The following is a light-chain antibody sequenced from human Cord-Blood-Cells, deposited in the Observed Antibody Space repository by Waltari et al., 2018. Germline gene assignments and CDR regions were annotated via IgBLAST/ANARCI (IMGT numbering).Light chain of an antibody. CDR2: DAS. Sequence: DIQMTQSPSTLSASVGDRVNITCRASQSISSWLAWYQQKPGKAPNILIYDASSLESGVPSRFSGSGSGTEFTLTISSLQPADFATYYCQQYNSYPWTFGQGTKVEIK. CDR1: QSISSW. CDR3: QQYNSYPWT. V-gene: IGKV1-5*01. J-gene: IGKJ1*01.